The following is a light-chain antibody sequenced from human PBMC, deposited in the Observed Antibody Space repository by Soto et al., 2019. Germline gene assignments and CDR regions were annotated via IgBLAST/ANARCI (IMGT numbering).Light chain of an antibody. CDR3: SSYGGFNNVL. CDR2: EVT. V-gene: IGLV2-8*01. Sequence: QSVLTQPPSASGSPGQSVIISCTGTSSDVGGYNYVSWYQQHPGKAPKLIIYEVTKRPSGVPYRFSGSKSGNTASLTVSGLQTEDEADYYCSSYGGFNNVLFGGGTKLTV. J-gene: IGLJ2*01. CDR1: SSDVGGYNY.